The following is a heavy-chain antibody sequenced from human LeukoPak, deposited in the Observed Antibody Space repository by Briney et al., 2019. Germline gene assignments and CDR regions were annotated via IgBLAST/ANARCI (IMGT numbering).Heavy chain of an antibody. Sequence: GSLRLSCAASGFTFSSYAMSCVRQAPGKGLEWVSAISGSGGSTYYADSVKGRFTISRDNSKNTLYLQMNSLRAEDTAVYYCAKPLRFLEWLLTFYYMDVWGKGTTVTVSS. J-gene: IGHJ6*03. CDR3: AKPLRFLEWLLTFYYMDV. CDR1: GFTFSSYA. CDR2: ISGSGGST. V-gene: IGHV3-23*01. D-gene: IGHD3-3*01.